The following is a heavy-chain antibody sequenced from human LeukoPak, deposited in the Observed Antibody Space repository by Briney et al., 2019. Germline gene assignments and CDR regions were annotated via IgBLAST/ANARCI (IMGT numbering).Heavy chain of an antibody. J-gene: IGHJ4*02. V-gene: IGHV3-7*03. CDR1: GFTFSSYW. CDR2: IKQDGSEK. CDR3: VRDKLSGATLLDY. Sequence: GGSLRLSCAASGFTFSSYWMSWVRQAPGKGLEWVANIKQDGSEKYYVDSVKGRFTISRDNAKNSLYLQMNSLRAEDTAVYYCVRDKLSGATLLDYWGQGSLVTVSS. D-gene: IGHD1-26*01.